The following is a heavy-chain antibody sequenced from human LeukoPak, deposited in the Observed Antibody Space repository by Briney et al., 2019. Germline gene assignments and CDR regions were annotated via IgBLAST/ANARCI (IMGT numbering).Heavy chain of an antibody. CDR1: GGTFSSYA. J-gene: IGHJ4*02. D-gene: IGHD5-18*01. Sequence: SVKVSCKASGGTFSSYAISWVRQAPGQGLEWMGGVIPIFGTANYAQKFQGRVTITADESTSTAYMELSSLRSEDTAVYYCARHTAMVTTYYFDYWGQGTLVTVSS. CDR2: VIPIFGTA. CDR3: ARHTAMVTTYYFDY. V-gene: IGHV1-69*13.